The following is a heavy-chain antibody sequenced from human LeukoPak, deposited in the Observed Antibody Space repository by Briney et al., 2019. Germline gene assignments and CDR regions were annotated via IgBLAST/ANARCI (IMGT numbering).Heavy chain of an antibody. CDR1: GGSISSGSYY. Sequence: SETLSLTCTVSGGSISSGSYYWSWIRQPAGKGLEWIGRIYTSGSTNYNPSLKSRVTISVDTSKNQFSLKLSSVTAADTAVYYCARENGDGYKGFDPWGQGTLVTVSS. CDR2: IYTSGST. V-gene: IGHV4-61*02. CDR3: ARENGDGYKGFDP. D-gene: IGHD5-24*01. J-gene: IGHJ5*02.